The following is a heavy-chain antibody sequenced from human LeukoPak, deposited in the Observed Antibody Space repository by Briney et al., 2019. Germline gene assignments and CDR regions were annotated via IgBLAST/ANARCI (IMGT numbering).Heavy chain of an antibody. J-gene: IGHJ6*03. V-gene: IGHV3-30*01. D-gene: IGHD1-7*01. Sequence: GGSLRLSCAASGFTFSTFPMHWVRQAPGKGLRWLAVVSQDGAHTYSADSVKGRFTISRDNSKNTLFLQMNRLTTEDTAVYYCARGAGTTVYYIDVWGNGTTVTVSS. CDR3: ARGAGTTVYYIDV. CDR2: VSQDGAHT. CDR1: GFTFSTFP.